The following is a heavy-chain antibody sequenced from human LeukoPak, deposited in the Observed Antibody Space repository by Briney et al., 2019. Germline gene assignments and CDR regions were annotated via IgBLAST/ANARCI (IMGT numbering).Heavy chain of an antibody. CDR1: GFTFSSYW. CDR3: VRAGLGFDY. CDR2: ISSDGSST. V-gene: IGHV3-74*01. J-gene: IGHJ4*02. D-gene: IGHD3/OR15-3a*01. Sequence: GGSLRLSCAASGFTFSSYWMHWVRHAPGKGLVWVSRISSDGSSTRYADSVKGRFTISRDNAKNTLYLQMTSLRAEDTAVYYCVRAGLGFDYWGQGTLVTVSS.